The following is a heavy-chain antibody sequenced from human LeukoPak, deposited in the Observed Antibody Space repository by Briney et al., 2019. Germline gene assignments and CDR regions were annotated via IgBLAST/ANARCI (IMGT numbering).Heavy chain of an antibody. CDR3: ARHKSSTWQSFFDN. D-gene: IGHD6-13*01. J-gene: IGHJ4*02. Sequence: SETLSLTCTVSGGSINSYFWSWVPQPPGKGLEWIGYIYYSGSTNYNPSLKSRVTISVDTSKNQFSLNLSSVTTADTAVYYCARHKSSTWQSFFDNWGQGTLVTVSS. CDR1: GGSINSYF. CDR2: IYYSGST. V-gene: IGHV4-59*08.